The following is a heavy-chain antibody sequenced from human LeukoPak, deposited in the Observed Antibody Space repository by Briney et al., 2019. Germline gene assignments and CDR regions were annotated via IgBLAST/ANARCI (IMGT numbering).Heavy chain of an antibody. CDR2: ISSGGST. Sequence: GGSLRLSCAASGFTVSSNDMSWVRQAPGKGLEWVSVISSGGSTYYADSVKGRFTISRDNSKNSLYLQMNSLRDEDTAVYYCARDVSGSHPPPDYWGQGTLVTVSS. V-gene: IGHV3-66*01. J-gene: IGHJ4*02. CDR1: GFTVSSND. D-gene: IGHD1-26*01. CDR3: ARDVSGSHPPPDY.